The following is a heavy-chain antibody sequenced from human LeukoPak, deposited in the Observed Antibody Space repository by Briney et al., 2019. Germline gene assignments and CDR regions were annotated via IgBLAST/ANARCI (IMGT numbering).Heavy chain of an antibody. CDR3: AAQIAAAGPFDP. Sequence: SETLSLTCTVSGGSISSYYWSWIRQPPGKGLEWIGYIYYSGSTNYNPSLKSRVTISVDTSKNQFSLKLSSVTAADTAVYYSAAQIAAAGPFDPWGQGTLVTVSS. CDR2: IYYSGST. J-gene: IGHJ5*02. D-gene: IGHD6-13*01. CDR1: GGSISSYY. V-gene: IGHV4-59*01.